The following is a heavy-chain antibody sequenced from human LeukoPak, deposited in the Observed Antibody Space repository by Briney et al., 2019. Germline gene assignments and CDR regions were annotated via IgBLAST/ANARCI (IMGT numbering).Heavy chain of an antibody. V-gene: IGHV3-7*03. D-gene: IGHD2-15*01. J-gene: IGHJ4*02. Sequence: GGSLRLSCAASGFTFSTYAMSWVRQAPGKGLEWVANIKQDGSEKYYVDSVKGRFTISRDNAKNSLYLQMNSLRAEDTAVYYCARDHGRYCSGGSCYFGGFFEYWGQGTLGTVSS. CDR3: ARDHGRYCSGGSCYFGGFFEY. CDR1: GFTFSTYA. CDR2: IKQDGSEK.